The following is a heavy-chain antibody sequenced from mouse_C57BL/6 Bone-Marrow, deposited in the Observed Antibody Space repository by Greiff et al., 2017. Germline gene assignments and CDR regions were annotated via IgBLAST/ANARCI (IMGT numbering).Heavy chain of an antibody. CDR2: IYPRSGNT. CDR3: AEDSSGYGWFAY. Sequence: VQLQQSGAELARPGASVKLSCKASGYTFTSYGISWVKQRTGQGLEWIGEIYPRSGNTYYNEKFKGKATLTADQSSSTAYIELRSLTSDDAAVYFCAEDSSGYGWFAYWGQGTLVTVSA. D-gene: IGHD3-2*02. V-gene: IGHV1-81*01. CDR1: GYTFTSYG. J-gene: IGHJ3*01.